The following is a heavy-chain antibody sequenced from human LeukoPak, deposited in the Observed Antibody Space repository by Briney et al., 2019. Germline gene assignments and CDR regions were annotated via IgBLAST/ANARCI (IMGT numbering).Heavy chain of an antibody. J-gene: IGHJ4*02. D-gene: IGHD1-26*01. CDR2: ISYDGSNK. CDR1: GFTFSSYA. CDR3: ARDEGD. V-gene: IGHV3-30-3*01. Sequence: PGRSLRLSCAASGFTFSSYAMHWVRQAPGKGLEWVAVISYDGSNKYYADSVKGRFTISRDSSKNTLYLQMNSLRAEDTAVYYCARDEGDWGQGTLVTVSS.